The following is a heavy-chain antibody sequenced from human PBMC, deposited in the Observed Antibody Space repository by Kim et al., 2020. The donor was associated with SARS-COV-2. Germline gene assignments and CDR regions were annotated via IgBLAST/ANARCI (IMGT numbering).Heavy chain of an antibody. D-gene: IGHD1-20*01. CDR2: FDPEAGEP. V-gene: IGHV1-24*01. J-gene: IGHJ4*02. Sequence: FDPEAGEPIYEQKFQGRVTMTEDTSTDTAYMELSSLRSEDTAVYYCATDGIWGQGTLVTVSS. CDR3: ATDGI.